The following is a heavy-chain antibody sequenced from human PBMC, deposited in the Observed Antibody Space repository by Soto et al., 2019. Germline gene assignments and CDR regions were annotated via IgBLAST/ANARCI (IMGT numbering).Heavy chain of an antibody. CDR1: GDSVTSHY. Sequence: PSETLSLTCSFSGDSVTSHYLTWIRQSPEKGLEWIGYMHYTGFSHYNPSLKSRLTISVDRSKNQFTLQLTSVTAADTAVYYCATNDDFWSGYYFGGLDYCGQGNLVTVSS. V-gene: IGHV4-59*08. J-gene: IGHJ4*02. D-gene: IGHD3-3*01. CDR3: ATNDDFWSGYYFGGLDY. CDR2: MHYTGFS.